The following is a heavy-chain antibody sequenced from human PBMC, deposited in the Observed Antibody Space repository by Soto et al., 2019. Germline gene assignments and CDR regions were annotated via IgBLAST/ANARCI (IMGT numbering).Heavy chain of an antibody. CDR3: ARGTPHCSGGSCYEYSGMDV. CDR1: GFTFSSYS. CDR2: ISSSSSTI. D-gene: IGHD2-15*01. Sequence: EVQLVESGGGLVQPGGSLRLSCAASGFTFSSYSMNWVRQAPGKGLEWVSYISSSSSTIYYADSVKGRFTISRDNAKNSLYMQMNSLRDEDTAVYYCARGTPHCSGGSCYEYSGMDVWGQGTTVTVSS. V-gene: IGHV3-48*02. J-gene: IGHJ6*02.